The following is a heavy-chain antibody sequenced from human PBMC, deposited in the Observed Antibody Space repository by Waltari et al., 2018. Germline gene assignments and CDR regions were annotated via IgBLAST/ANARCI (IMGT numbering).Heavy chain of an antibody. D-gene: IGHD4-17*01. V-gene: IGHV2-5*01. Sequence: QITLKESGPTLVKPTQTLTLTCTFSGFSLSTSGVGVGWIRQPPGKALEWLALIYWNDDKRYSPSLKSRLTITKDTSKNQVVLTMANMDPVDTATYYCAHRRDDYGDPYYYYGMDVWGQGTTVTVSS. CDR2: IYWNDDK. CDR1: GFSLSTSGVG. CDR3: AHRRDDYGDPYYYYGMDV. J-gene: IGHJ6*02.